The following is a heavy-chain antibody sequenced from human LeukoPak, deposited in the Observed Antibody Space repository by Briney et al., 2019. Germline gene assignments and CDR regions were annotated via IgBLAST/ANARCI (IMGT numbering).Heavy chain of an antibody. CDR2: IYYSGST. V-gene: IGHV4-39*07. D-gene: IGHD2-15*01. Sequence: SETLFLTCTVSGGSISSSSYYWGWIRQPPGKGLEWIGSIYYSGSTYYNPSLKSRVTISVDTSKNQFSLKLSSVTAADTAVYYSARTSGRGYWGQGTLVTVSS. CDR3: ARTSGRGY. CDR1: GGSISSSSYY. J-gene: IGHJ4*02.